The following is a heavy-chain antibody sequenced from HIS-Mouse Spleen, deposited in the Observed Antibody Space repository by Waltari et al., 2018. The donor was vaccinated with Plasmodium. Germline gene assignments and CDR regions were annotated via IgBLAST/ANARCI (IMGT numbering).Heavy chain of an antibody. V-gene: IGHV3-30*18. Sequence: QVQLVESGGGVVQPGRSLRLSCAASGFTFSCFGLHWVRPAPGKGLEWVAVISYDGSNKYYADSVKGRFTISRDNSKNTLYLQMNSLRAEDTAVYYCAKDRRSSSWYVDYWGQGTLVTVSS. D-gene: IGHD6-13*01. J-gene: IGHJ4*02. CDR3: AKDRRSSSWYVDY. CDR2: ISYDGSNK. CDR1: GFTFSCFG.